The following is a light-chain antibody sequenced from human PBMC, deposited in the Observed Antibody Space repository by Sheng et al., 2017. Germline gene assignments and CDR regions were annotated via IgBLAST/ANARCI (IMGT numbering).Light chain of an antibody. CDR2: TTS. J-gene: IGKJ4*01. V-gene: IGKV1-39*01. CDR1: QSISSY. Sequence: DIQMTQSPSSLSASVGDRVTITCRASQSISSYLAWYQQKPGKAPKLLIHTTSTLQSGVPSRFSGSGSGTEFSLTITTLQPEDFATYYCQQSHSPPLTFGGGTRVEI. CDR3: QQSHSPPLT.